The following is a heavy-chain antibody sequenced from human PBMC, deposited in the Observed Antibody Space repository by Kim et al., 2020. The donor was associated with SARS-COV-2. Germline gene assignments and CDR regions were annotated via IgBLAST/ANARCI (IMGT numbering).Heavy chain of an antibody. D-gene: IGHD6-6*01. Sequence: SVKVSCKASGGTFSSYAISWVRQAPGQGLEWMGGIIPIFGTANYAQKFQGRVTITADESTSTAYMELSSLRSEDTAVYYCAAEYSSPTYYYGMDVWGQGTTVTVSS. V-gene: IGHV1-69*13. J-gene: IGHJ6*02. CDR3: AAEYSSPTYYYGMDV. CDR1: GGTFSSYA. CDR2: IIPIFGTA.